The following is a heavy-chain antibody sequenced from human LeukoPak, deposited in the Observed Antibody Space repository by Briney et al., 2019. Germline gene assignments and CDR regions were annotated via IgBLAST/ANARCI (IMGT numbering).Heavy chain of an antibody. Sequence: TSETLSLTCTVSGGSISSSSYYWGWIRQPPGKGLEWIGSIYYSGSTYYNPSLKSRVTISADTSKNQFSLKLSSVTAADTAVYYCARDVAAAYFDYWGQGTLVTVSS. D-gene: IGHD6-13*01. CDR1: GGSISSSSYY. CDR2: IYYSGST. V-gene: IGHV4-39*07. J-gene: IGHJ4*02. CDR3: ARDVAAAYFDY.